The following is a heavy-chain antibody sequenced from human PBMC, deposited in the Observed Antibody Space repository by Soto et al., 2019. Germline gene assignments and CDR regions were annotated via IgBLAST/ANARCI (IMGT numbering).Heavy chain of an antibody. V-gene: IGHV3-23*01. Sequence: EVQLLESGGGLVQPGGSLRLSCAASGFTFSSYAMSWVRQAPGKGLEWVSAISGSGGSTYYADSVKGRFSISRDNSKNTLYLQMNSLRAEDTAVYYCAKSFHSLDDAFDIWGQGTMVTVSS. J-gene: IGHJ3*02. CDR1: GFTFSSYA. CDR2: ISGSGGST. CDR3: AKSFHSLDDAFDI. D-gene: IGHD3-16*01.